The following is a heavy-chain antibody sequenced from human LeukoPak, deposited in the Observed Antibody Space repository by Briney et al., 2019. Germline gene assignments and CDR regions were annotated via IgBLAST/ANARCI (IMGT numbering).Heavy chain of an antibody. CDR2: INPNSGGT. D-gene: IGHD3-10*01. CDR1: GYTFTGYY. CDR3: AKGDVDYYGSGSYSLFGSDAFDI. Sequence: GASVKVSCKASGYTFTGYYMHWVRQAPGQGLEWMGWINPNSGGTNYAQKFQGRVTMTRDTSISTAYMELRSLRSDDTAVYYCAKGDVDYYGSGSYSLFGSDAFDIWGQGTMVTVSS. V-gene: IGHV1-2*02. J-gene: IGHJ3*02.